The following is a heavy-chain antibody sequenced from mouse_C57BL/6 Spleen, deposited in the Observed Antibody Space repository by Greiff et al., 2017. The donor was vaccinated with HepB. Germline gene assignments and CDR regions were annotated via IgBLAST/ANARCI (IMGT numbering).Heavy chain of an antibody. CDR2: IYPGDGDT. CDR3: ARSGPFLTTVAPYFDY. Sequence: VQLQQSGPELVKPGASVKISCKASGYAFSSSWMNWVKQRPGKGLEWIGRIYPGDGDTNYNGKFKGKATLTADKSSSTAYMQLSSLTSEDSAVYFCARSGPFLTTVAPYFDYWGQGTTLTVSS. CDR1: GYAFSSSW. D-gene: IGHD1-1*01. J-gene: IGHJ2*01. V-gene: IGHV1-82*01.